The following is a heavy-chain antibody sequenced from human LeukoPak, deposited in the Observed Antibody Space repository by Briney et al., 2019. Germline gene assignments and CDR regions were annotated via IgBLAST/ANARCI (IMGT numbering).Heavy chain of an antibody. CDR2: IYYRGST. CDR3: ARGVISIAAAGRNWFDP. CDR1: GGSISSYY. Sequence: SETLSLTCTVSGGSISSYYWSWIRQPPGKGLEWIGYIYYRGSTNYNPSLKSQVTISVDTSKNQFSLKLSSVTAADTAVYYCARGVISIAAAGRNWFDPWGQGTLVTVSS. D-gene: IGHD6-13*01. J-gene: IGHJ5*02. V-gene: IGHV4-59*01.